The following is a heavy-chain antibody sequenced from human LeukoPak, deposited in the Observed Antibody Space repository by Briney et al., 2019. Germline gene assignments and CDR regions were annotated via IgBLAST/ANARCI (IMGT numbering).Heavy chain of an antibody. CDR1: GGTFSSYA. CDR2: IIPIFGTA. CDR3: AREVFGHHDILTGYSQLDY. J-gene: IGHJ4*02. Sequence: SVKVSCKASGGTFSSYAISWVRQAPGQGLEWMGGIIPIFGTANYAQKFQGRVTITADESTSTAYMELSSLRSEDTAVYYCAREVFGHHDILTGYSQLDYWGQGTLVTVSS. V-gene: IGHV1-69*13. D-gene: IGHD3-9*01.